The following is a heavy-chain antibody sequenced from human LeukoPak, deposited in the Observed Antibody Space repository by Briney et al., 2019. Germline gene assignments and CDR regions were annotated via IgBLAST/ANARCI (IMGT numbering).Heavy chain of an antibody. J-gene: IGHJ5*02. CDR3: AKDRRYSSSWSLNWFDP. CDR1: GFTFSSYS. CDR2: ISSSSSYI. Sequence: AGGSLRLSCAASGFTFSSYSMNWVRQAPGKGLQWVSSISSSSSYIYYADLVKGRFTISRDNAKNSLYLQMNSLRAEDTAVYYCAKDRRYSSSWSLNWFDPWGQGTLVTVSS. D-gene: IGHD6-13*01. V-gene: IGHV3-21*04.